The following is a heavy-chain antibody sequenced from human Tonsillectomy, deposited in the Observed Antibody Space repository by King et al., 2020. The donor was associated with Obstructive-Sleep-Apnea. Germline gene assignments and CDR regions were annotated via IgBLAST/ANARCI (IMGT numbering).Heavy chain of an antibody. CDR2: ISYDGSNK. D-gene: IGHD6-19*01. CDR1: GFTFSSYA. CDR3: ARDGASSGWSNYFDY. J-gene: IGHJ4*02. V-gene: IGHV3-30*04. Sequence: VQLVESGGGVVQPGRSLRLSCASSGFTFSSYAMHWVRQAPGKGLEGVAVISYDGSNKYYADSVKGRFTISRDNSKNTLYLQMNSLSAEDTAVYYCARDGASSGWSNYFDYWGQGTLVTVSS.